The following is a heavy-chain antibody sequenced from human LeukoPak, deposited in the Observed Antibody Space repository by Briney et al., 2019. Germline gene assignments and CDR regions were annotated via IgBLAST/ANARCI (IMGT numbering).Heavy chain of an antibody. J-gene: IGHJ4*02. CDR3: ASPFMVRGVIPFDY. CDR1: GYTFTTYG. Sequence: ASVKVSCKASGYTFTTYGITWVRQAPGQGLEWMGWINTNTGNPTYAQGFTGRFVFSLDTSVSTAYLQISSLKAEDTAVYYCASPFMVRGVIPFDYWGQGTLVTVSS. V-gene: IGHV7-4-1*02. D-gene: IGHD3-10*01. CDR2: INTNTGNP.